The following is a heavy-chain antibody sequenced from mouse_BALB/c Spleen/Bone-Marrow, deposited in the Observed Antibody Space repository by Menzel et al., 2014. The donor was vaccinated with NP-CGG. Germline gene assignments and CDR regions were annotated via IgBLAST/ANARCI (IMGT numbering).Heavy chain of an antibody. D-gene: IGHD1-2*01. CDR2: IRNKANGYTT. CDR1: GFTFTDYY. CDR3: ARDIGRLLFDY. V-gene: IGHV7-3*02. Sequence: EVHLVESGGGLVQPGGSLRLSCETSGFTFTDYYMNWVRQPPGKALEWLGFIRNKANGYTTEYSPSVKGRFTISRDNSQSILYLQMNTLRAEDSATYYCARDIGRLLFDYWGQGTTLTVSS. J-gene: IGHJ2*01.